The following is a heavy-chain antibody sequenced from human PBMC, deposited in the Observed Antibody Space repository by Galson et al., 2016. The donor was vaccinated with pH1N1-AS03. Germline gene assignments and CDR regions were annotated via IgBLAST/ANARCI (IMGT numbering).Heavy chain of an antibody. J-gene: IGHJ4*02. CDR1: GFTFKNYA. V-gene: IGHV3-23*01. Sequence: SLRLSCAASGFTFKNYAMTWVRQAPGKGLEWVSGLSGSGTPIFYADSVKGRFTISRDNSKNTLYLQMNSLRAEDTAVYYCAKAKSTSTNEVVSPFDYWGQGTLVTVSS. CDR2: LSGSGTPI. D-gene: IGHD3-22*01. CDR3: AKAKSTSTNEVVSPFDY.